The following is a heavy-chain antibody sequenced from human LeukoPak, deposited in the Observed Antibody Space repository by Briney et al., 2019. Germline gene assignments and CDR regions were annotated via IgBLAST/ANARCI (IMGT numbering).Heavy chain of an antibody. CDR1: GFTFDSYA. V-gene: IGHV3-23*01. Sequence: PGGSLRLSCAASGFTFDSYAMNWVRQAPGKGLEWVSGFSGSRGSTYYADSVEGRFTISRDNSKNTLYLQMNSLRAEDTAVYYCAKDLSKSYGDYGTSGAFDIWGQGTLVTVSS. CDR2: FSGSRGST. CDR3: AKDLSKSYGDYGTSGAFDI. J-gene: IGHJ3*02. D-gene: IGHD4-17*01.